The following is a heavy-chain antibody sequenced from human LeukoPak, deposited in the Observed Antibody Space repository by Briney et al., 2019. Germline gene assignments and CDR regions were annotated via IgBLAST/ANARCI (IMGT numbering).Heavy chain of an antibody. CDR3: ARGGSSSWDFDY. CDR2: IWYDGSNK. CDR1: GFTFSSYG. D-gene: IGHD6-13*01. J-gene: IGHJ4*02. Sequence: GGSLRLSCAASGFTFSSYGMHWVRQAPGKGLEWVAAIWYDGSNKYYADSVKGRFTISRDNSKNTLYLQMNSLRAEDTAVYYCARGGSSSWDFDYWGQGTLVTVSS. V-gene: IGHV3-33*01.